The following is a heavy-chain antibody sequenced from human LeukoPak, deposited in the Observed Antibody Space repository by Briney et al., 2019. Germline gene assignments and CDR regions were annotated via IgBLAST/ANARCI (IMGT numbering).Heavy chain of an antibody. CDR2: IYSSGST. CDR1: GFTVNNNY. D-gene: IGHD3-22*01. Sequence: GGSLRLSCAASGFTVNNNYMSWVRQAPGKGLEWVSVIYSSGSTYYADSVKGRFTISRDISKDSLYLQMTSLRAEDTAVYYCARDLGYYASSANWGQGTLVTVSS. J-gene: IGHJ4*02. V-gene: IGHV3-53*01. CDR3: ARDLGYYASSAN.